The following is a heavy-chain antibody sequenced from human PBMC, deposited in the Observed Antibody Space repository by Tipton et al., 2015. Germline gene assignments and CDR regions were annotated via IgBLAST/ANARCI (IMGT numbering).Heavy chain of an antibody. CDR2: IYYSGST. CDR3: ARGAALADL. V-gene: IGHV4-61*01. Sequence: TLSLTCTVSGGSVTSGTSYWSRIRQPPGKGLEWIGFIYYSGSTQYNPSLKSRVTISVDTSENQFSLRLISVTAADTAVYYCARGAALADLWGQGTLVTVSS. CDR1: GGSVTSGTSY. J-gene: IGHJ5*02. D-gene: IGHD5-12*01.